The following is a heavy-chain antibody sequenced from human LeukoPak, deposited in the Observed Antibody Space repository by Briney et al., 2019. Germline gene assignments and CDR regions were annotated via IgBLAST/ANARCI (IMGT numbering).Heavy chain of an antibody. D-gene: IGHD4-23*01. CDR3: AKRFYGGTDY. Sequence: PGGSLRLSCAASGFTFSSYTMTWVRQAPGKGLEWVSFISGSGVNTYYADSVKGRFTISRDNSKNTLYLQMNSLRAEDTAVYYCAKRFYGGTDYWGQGTLVTVSS. CDR1: GFTFSSYT. J-gene: IGHJ4*02. V-gene: IGHV3-23*01. CDR2: ISGSGVNT.